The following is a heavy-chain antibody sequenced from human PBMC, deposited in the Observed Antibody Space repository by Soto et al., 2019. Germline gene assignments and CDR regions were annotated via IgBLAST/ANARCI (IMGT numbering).Heavy chain of an antibody. D-gene: IGHD3-3*01. J-gene: IGHJ4*02. CDR3: ARGPTMSGVVRPFEY. Sequence: QVLLVQSGAEVKKSGASVRVSCKASGYTFSGYYMHWVRQAPGQGLEWMGWINPNNGATDYAQNFQGRVTMTRDTSITTAYMELSRLRSGDTAVYYCARGPTMSGVVRPFEYWGQGTLVTVSS. CDR1: GYTFSGYY. V-gene: IGHV1-2*02. CDR2: INPNNGAT.